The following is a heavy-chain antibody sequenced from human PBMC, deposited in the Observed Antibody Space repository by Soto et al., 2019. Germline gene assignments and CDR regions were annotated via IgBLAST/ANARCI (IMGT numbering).Heavy chain of an antibody. J-gene: IGHJ4*02. V-gene: IGHV1-69*06. CDR2: IIPIFGTA. CDR3: ARIVGATDNFDY. D-gene: IGHD1-26*01. CDR1: GGTFSSYA. Sequence: SVKVSCKASGGTFSSYAISWVRQAPGQGLEWMGGIIPIFGTANYAQKFRGRVTITADKSTSTAYMELSSLRSEDTAVYYCARIVGATDNFDYWGQGTLVTVSS.